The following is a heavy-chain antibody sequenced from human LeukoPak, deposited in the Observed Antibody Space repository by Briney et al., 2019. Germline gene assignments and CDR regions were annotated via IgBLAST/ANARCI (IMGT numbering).Heavy chain of an antibody. V-gene: IGHV3-7*01. CDR2: IKQDGCEK. Sequence: GGSLRLSCAASGFTFSNLWMSWVRQAPGKGLKWVANIKQDGCEKYYVDSVKGRFTISRDNAKNTLYLQMNSLRAEDTAVYYCLRPFDYWGQGTLVTVSS. CDR1: GFTFSNLW. J-gene: IGHJ4*02. D-gene: IGHD6-6*01. CDR3: LRPFDY.